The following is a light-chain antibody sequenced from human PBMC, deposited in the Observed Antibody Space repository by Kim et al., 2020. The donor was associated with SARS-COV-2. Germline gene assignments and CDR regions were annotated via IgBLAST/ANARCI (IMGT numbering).Light chain of an antibody. CDR3: QKYNSAPQFT. Sequence: DIQMTQSPSSLSASVGDRVTITCRASQGISNYLAWYQQKPGKVPKLLIYAASTLQSGVPSRFSGSGSGTDFTLTISSLQPEDVPTYYCQKYNSAPQFTFGPGTKVDIK. V-gene: IGKV1-27*01. CDR2: AAS. J-gene: IGKJ3*01. CDR1: QGISNY.